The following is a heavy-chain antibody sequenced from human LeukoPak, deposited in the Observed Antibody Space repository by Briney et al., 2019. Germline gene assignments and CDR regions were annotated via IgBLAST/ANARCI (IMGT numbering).Heavy chain of an antibody. CDR2: ISYDGSNK. V-gene: IGHV3-30*18. CDR1: GFTFSSYG. J-gene: IGHJ6*03. Sequence: PGGSLRLSCAASGFTFSSYGMHWVRQAPGKGLEWVAVISYDGSNKYYADSVKGRFTISRDNSKNTLYLQMNSLRAEDTAVYYCAKDQVFSYYDILTGRSDYYYMDVWGKGTTVTVSS. CDR3: AKDQVFSYYDILTGRSDYYYMDV. D-gene: IGHD3-9*01.